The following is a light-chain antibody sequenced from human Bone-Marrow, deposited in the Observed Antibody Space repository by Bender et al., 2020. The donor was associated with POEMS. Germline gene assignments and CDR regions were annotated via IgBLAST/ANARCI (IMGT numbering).Light chain of an antibody. CDR1: DIQTKS. J-gene: IGLJ2*01. CDR3: QVWDSYSGVV. Sequence: SYVLTQPPSVSVAPGKTANITCGGNDIQTKSVHWYQQRPGQAPILVVYDDSGRPSGIPERFSGSNSGNTASLTISRVEAGDEADYYCQVWDSYSGVVFGGGTKLTVL. CDR2: DDS. V-gene: IGLV3-21*03.